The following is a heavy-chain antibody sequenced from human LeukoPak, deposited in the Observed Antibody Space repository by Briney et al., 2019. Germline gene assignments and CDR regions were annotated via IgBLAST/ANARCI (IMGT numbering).Heavy chain of an antibody. J-gene: IGHJ3*02. CDR2: IYYSGST. V-gene: IGHV4-39*07. CDR1: GGSISSSSYY. Sequence: SETLSLTCTVSGGSISSSSYYWGWIRQPPGKGLEWIGSIYYSGSTYYNPSLKSRVTISVDTSKNQFSLKLSSVTAADTAVYYCASHLRSRSRPLDAFDIWGQGTMVTVSS. D-gene: IGHD6-6*01. CDR3: ASHLRSRSRPLDAFDI.